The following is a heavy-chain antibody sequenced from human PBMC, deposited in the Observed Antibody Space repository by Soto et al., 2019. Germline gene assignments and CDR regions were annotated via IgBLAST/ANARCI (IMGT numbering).Heavy chain of an antibody. D-gene: IGHD3-22*01. CDR2: ITLSGGSA. CDR1: GFIFRNYA. Sequence: GSLRLSCAASGFIFRNYAMSWVRQAPGKGLEWVSVITLSGGSAYYADSVKGRFTISRDNSQNTLYLQMNSLGAEDTAVYYCAKFGDYYYSLFDYWGQGTPVTVSS. J-gene: IGHJ4*02. CDR3: AKFGDYYYSLFDY. V-gene: IGHV3-23*01.